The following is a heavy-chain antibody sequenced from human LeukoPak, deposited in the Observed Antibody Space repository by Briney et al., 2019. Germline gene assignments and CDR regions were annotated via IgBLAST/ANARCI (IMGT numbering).Heavy chain of an antibody. J-gene: IGHJ6*02. V-gene: IGHV1-8*01. Sequence: ASVKVSCKASGYTFTSYDINWVRQATGQGLEWMGWMNPNSGNTGYAQKFQGRVTMTRNTSISTVYMELSSLRSEDTAVYYCARHIAVAGSGRYYYGMDVWGQGTTVTVSS. D-gene: IGHD6-19*01. CDR3: ARHIAVAGSGRYYYGMDV. CDR1: GYTFTSYD. CDR2: MNPNSGNT.